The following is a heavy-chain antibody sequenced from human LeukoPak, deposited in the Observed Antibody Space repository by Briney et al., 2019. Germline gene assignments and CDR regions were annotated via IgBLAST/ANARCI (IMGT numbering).Heavy chain of an antibody. CDR1: GFTVSSNY. J-gene: IGHJ4*02. D-gene: IGHD5-12*01. CDR2: IYSGGST. Sequence: GGSLRLSCAASGFTVSSNYMSWVRQAPGKGLEWVSVIYSGGSTYYADFVKGRFTISRDNSKNTLYLQMNSLRAEDTAVYYCASLNGWLRAFDYWGQGTLVTVSS. CDR3: ASLNGWLRAFDY. V-gene: IGHV3-53*01.